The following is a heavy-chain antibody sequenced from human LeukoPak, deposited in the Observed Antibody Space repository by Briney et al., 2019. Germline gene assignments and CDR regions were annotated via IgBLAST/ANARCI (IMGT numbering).Heavy chain of an antibody. CDR3: ARLNADYGYYGPHDAFDI. Sequence: SGTLSLTCDVSGDSISTPHWWSWVRQPPGKGLEWIGEIFHSGRVNYIPSLQSRVTISLDTSKNQISLEVNSVTAADTAVYYCARLNADYGYYGPHDAFDIWGQGTLVAVSS. J-gene: IGHJ3*02. CDR2: IFHSGRV. D-gene: IGHD4-17*01. V-gene: IGHV4-4*02. CDR1: GDSISTPHW.